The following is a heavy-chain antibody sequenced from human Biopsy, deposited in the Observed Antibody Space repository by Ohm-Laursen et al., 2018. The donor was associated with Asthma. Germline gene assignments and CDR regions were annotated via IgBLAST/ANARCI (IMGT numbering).Heavy chain of an antibody. J-gene: IGHJ5*02. Sequence: SQTLSLTCAVSGGSINIGDYYWSWIRQHPVKGLEWIGYIYYSGSTYYNPSLKSRVSISLDTSKNQFSLSLTSVTAADTAVYYCARTIYGDDGFDPWGQGTLVSVSS. V-gene: IGHV4-31*11. CDR1: GGSINIGDYY. D-gene: IGHD4-17*01. CDR2: IYYSGST. CDR3: ARTIYGDDGFDP.